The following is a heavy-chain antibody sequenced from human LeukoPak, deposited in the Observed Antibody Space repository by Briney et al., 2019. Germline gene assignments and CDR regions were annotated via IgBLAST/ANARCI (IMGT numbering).Heavy chain of an antibody. CDR1: GFTFSSYA. J-gene: IGHJ6*02. V-gene: IGHV3-30-3*01. Sequence: GGSLRLSCAASGFTFSSYAMHWVRQAPGKGLEWVAVISYDGSNKYYADSVKGRFTISRDNSKNTLYLQMNSLRAEDTAVYYCARDIIVVVPAAIQMGEHYPHYGMDVWGQGTTVTVSS. D-gene: IGHD2-2*02. CDR3: ARDIIVVVPAAIQMGEHYPHYGMDV. CDR2: ISYDGSNK.